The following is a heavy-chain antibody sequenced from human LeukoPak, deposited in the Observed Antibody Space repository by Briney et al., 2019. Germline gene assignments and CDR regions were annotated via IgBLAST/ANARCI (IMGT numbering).Heavy chain of an antibody. V-gene: IGHV3-23*01. CDR1: GFTFNNYA. CDR2: ISGGGGST. D-gene: IGHD3-10*01. Sequence: PGGSLRLSCAASGFTFNNYAMSWVRQAPGKGLAWVSGISGGGGSTYYADSVKGRFTISRDNSKNTLYLQMNSLRAEDTAVYYCAKEQLLWFGELQANGGFDIWGQGTMVTVSS. CDR3: AKEQLLWFGELQANGGFDI. J-gene: IGHJ3*02.